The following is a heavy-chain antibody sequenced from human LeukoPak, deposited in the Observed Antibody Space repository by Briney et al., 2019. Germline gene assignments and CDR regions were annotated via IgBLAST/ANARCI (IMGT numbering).Heavy chain of an antibody. Sequence: SETLSLTCTVSGGSISSYYWSWIRQPPGKGLEWIGYIYNSGTTNYNPSLKSRVTISVDTSKNQFSLRLSSVTAADTAVYYCARRAKSAYCFDYWGQGTVVTVSS. V-gene: IGHV4-59*12. CDR1: GGSISSYY. CDR2: IYNSGTT. CDR3: ARRAKSAYCFDY. J-gene: IGHJ4*02. D-gene: IGHD4/OR15-4a*01.